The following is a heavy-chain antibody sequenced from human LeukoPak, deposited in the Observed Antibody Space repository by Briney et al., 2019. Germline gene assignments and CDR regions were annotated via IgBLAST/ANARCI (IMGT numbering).Heavy chain of an antibody. CDR2: INSDGSRT. D-gene: IGHD1-26*01. J-gene: IGHJ4*02. CDR3: ARDMYSGSYYGVNY. CDR1: GFTLSTYW. Sequence: PRGSLRLSCAASGFTLSTYWMHWVRQGPGKGLVWVSCINSDGSRTTYADSVKGRFTISRDNAKNTLYLQMNSLRAEDTAVYYCARDMYSGSYYGVNYWGQGTLVTVSS. V-gene: IGHV3-74*01.